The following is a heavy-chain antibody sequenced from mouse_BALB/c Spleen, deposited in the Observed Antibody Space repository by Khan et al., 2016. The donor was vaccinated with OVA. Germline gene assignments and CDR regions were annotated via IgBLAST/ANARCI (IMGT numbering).Heavy chain of an antibody. J-gene: IGHJ1*01. Sequence: EVKLLESGPGLVKPSQSLSLTCTVTGYSITSDYAWNWIRQFPGNKLEWMGYITYSGSTRYNPSLKSRISITRDTSKNQFFLQLNSVTTEDTATYFCARRSVWGAGTTVTVSS. CDR3: ARRSV. V-gene: IGHV3-2*02. CDR2: ITYSGST. CDR1: GYSITSDYA.